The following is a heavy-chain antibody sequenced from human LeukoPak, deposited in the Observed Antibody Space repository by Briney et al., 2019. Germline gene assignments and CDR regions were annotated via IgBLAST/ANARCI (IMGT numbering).Heavy chain of an antibody. V-gene: IGHV3-30*06. CDR2: ISYDGSNK. J-gene: IGHJ4*02. D-gene: IGHD2-21*02. Sequence: SGGSLRLSCAASGFTFGSYGLHWVRQAPGKGLEWVAVISYDGSNKYYADSVKGRFTISRDNSKNTLYLQMNSLRAEDTAVYYCARGRTGMVTASPPDYWGQGTLVTVSS. CDR1: GFTFGSYG. CDR3: ARGRTGMVTASPPDY.